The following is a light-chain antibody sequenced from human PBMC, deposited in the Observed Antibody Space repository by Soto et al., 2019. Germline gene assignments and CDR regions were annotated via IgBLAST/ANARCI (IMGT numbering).Light chain of an antibody. CDR1: SGHSNYA. V-gene: IGLV4-69*01. Sequence: QPVLTQSPSAFASPGASVKLTCTLSSGHSNYAIAWHQQQSEKGPRYLMKLNSDGSHSKGDGIPDRFSGSSSGAERYLTISSLQSEDEADYYCQTWGSGIVVFGGGTKVTVL. J-gene: IGLJ2*01. CDR2: LNSDGSH. CDR3: QTWGSGIVV.